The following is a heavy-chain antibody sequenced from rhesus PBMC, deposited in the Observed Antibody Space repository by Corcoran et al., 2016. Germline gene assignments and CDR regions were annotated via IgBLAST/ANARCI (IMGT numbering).Heavy chain of an antibody. CDR2: ISIGGGT. V-gene: IGHV3-132*01. CDR1: EFTFSGYD. J-gene: IGHJ4*01. CDR3: AREYCTGSRCYDFFDY. Sequence: VEQLVESGGGLVQPGASLRLSCAASEFTFSGYDMHWVRQAPGKGLEWVSAISIGGGTYDPDSVKGRFTISRDNAKKSLYLQMNSLRAEDTAVYYCAREYCTGSRCYDFFDYWGQGVLVTVSS. D-gene: IGHD2-21*01.